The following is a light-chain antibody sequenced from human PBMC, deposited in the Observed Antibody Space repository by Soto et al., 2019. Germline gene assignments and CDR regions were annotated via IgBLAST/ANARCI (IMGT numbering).Light chain of an antibody. V-gene: IGLV1-40*01. CDR2: GNN. J-gene: IGLJ3*02. CDR3: QSYDSILSAVV. CDR1: SSNIGAGYD. Sequence: QSVLTQPPSVSGAPGQRVTISCTGGSSNIGAGYDVHWYQQLPGTAPKLLIYGNNNRPSGVPDRFSGSKSGTLASLAITGLQADDEADYYCQSYDSILSAVVFGGGTKLTVL.